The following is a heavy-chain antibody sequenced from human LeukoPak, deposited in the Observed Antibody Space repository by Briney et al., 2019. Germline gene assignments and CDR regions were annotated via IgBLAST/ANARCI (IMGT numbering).Heavy chain of an antibody. CDR3: ARDGYCTNGVCYWFDY. D-gene: IGHD2-8*01. Sequence: PGGSLRLSCAASGFTFDDYGMSWVRQAPGKGLEWVAFIRYDGSNKYYADSVKGRFTISRDNSKNTLYLQMYSLRAEDTAVYYCARDGYCTNGVCYWFDYWGQGTLVTVSS. CDR2: IRYDGSNK. V-gene: IGHV3-30*02. CDR1: GFTFDDYG. J-gene: IGHJ4*02.